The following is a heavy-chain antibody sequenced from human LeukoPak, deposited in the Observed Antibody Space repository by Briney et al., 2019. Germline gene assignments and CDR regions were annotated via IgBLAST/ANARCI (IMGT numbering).Heavy chain of an antibody. CDR3: ARGSTVTPDAFDI. CDR2: IYHSGST. V-gene: IGHV4-38-2*02. Sequence: SETLSLTCIISAYSVTSADYWGWIRQPPGKGLEWIGSIYHSGSTFYNPSLKGRVTISVDTSKNHFSLRLSSVTAADTAVYYCARGSTVTPDAFDIWGQGTMVTVSS. D-gene: IGHD4-11*01. J-gene: IGHJ3*02. CDR1: AYSVTSADY.